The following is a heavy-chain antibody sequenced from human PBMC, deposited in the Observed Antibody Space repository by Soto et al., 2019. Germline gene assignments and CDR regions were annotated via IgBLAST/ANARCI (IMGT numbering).Heavy chain of an antibody. Sequence: SETLSLTCTVSGGSISSGDYYWSWIRQPPGKGLEWIGYIYYSGSTYYDPSLKSRVTISVDTSKNQFSLKLSSVTAADTAVYYCERQRALPHCFDYWGQGTLVTVSS. CDR1: GGSISSGDYY. J-gene: IGHJ4*02. D-gene: IGHD1-1*01. V-gene: IGHV4-30-4*01. CDR2: IYYSGST. CDR3: ERQRALPHCFDY.